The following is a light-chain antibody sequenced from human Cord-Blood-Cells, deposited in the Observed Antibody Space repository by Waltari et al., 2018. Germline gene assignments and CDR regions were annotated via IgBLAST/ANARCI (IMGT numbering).Light chain of an antibody. V-gene: IGKV1-33*01. CDR2: DAS. J-gene: IGKJ2*01. CDR3: QQYDKLPYT. Sequence: EIQMTQSPSSLSASVGARATITCQASRDISNYLNWYQQKPGKAPKLLIYDASNVATGVPSRFSGSGSGTDFTFTISSLQPEDIATYYWQQYDKLPYTFGQGTKLEIK. CDR1: RDISNY.